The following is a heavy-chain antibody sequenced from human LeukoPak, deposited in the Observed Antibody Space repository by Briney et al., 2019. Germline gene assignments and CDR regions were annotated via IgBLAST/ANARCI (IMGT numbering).Heavy chain of an antibody. CDR2: ISYSGST. D-gene: IGHD1-26*01. V-gene: IGHV4-59*12. J-gene: IGHJ4*02. CDR3: ASGGSYSHDY. CDR1: GDSISSYY. Sequence: SETLSLTCTVSGDSISSYYWSWIRQPPGKGLEWIGYISYSGSTNYNPSLESRVTISVDTSKNQFSLKLSSVTAADTAVYYCASGGSYSHDYWGQGTLVTVSS.